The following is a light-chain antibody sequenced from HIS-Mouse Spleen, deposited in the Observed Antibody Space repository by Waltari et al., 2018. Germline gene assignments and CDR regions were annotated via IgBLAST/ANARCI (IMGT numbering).Light chain of an antibody. Sequence: QSVLTQPPSASGTPGQRVTISCSGSSSNIGRNYVYWSQQLPGTAPNPLRYRNKQRASGVAYRFSGSKSGTSASLAISGLRSEDEADYYCAAWDDSLSGPVFGGGTKLTVL. CDR3: AAWDDSLSGPV. CDR2: RNK. CDR1: SSNIGRNY. V-gene: IGLV1-47*01. J-gene: IGLJ3*02.